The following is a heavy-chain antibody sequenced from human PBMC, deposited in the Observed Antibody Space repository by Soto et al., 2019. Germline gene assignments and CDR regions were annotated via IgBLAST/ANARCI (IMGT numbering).Heavy chain of an antibody. J-gene: IGHJ3*01. CDR1: GASLSTSNW. CDR3: ARGPRSGSYSVDGFDV. D-gene: IGHD1-26*01. V-gene: IGHV4-4*02. CDR2: IYHTGSA. Sequence: PSETLSLTCVVSGASLSTSNWWSWVRQPPGKGLEWIGEIYHTGSASYSPSLKSRVSMSIDKSKNQFPLRLTDVTAADTAKYYCARGPRSGSYSVDGFDVWGQGTVVTVSS.